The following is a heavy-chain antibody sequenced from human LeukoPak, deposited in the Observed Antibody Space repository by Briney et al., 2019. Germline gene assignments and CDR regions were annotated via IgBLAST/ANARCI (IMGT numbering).Heavy chain of an antibody. CDR1: GFTFSRYW. Sequence: AGGSLRLSCAASGFTFSRYWMSWVRQAPRKGLEWVANIKQDGSEKYYVDSVKGRFTISRDNAKNLLYLQMNSLRVEDTAVYYCAGGPGFLIDCWGQGTLVTVSS. CDR3: AGGPGFLIDC. D-gene: IGHD3-3*01. CDR2: IKQDGSEK. V-gene: IGHV3-7*01. J-gene: IGHJ4*02.